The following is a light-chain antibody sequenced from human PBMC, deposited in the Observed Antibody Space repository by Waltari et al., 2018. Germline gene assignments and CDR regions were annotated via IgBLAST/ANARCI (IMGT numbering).Light chain of an antibody. V-gene: IGLV2-23*01. J-gene: IGLJ3*02. Sequence: QSALTQPASVSGSPGQSNTISCPGTSSYIGGYNLVSWYQHHPGKAPKIIIYEGNKRPSGVSYRFSGSKSGNTASLTISGLHTEDEADYYCCSYAGIGTLTFGGGTRVTVL. CDR1: SSYIGGYNL. CDR3: CSYAGIGTLT. CDR2: EGN.